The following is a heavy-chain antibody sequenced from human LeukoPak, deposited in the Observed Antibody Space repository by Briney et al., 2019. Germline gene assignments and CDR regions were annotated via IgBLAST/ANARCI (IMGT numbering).Heavy chain of an antibody. CDR3: ARDRYDSYPMDV. V-gene: IGHV4-31*03. J-gene: IGHJ6*02. CDR2: ISHSGST. D-gene: IGHD3-3*01. Sequence: PSQTLSLTCTVSGGSISSGNYYWTWIRQHPGKGLEWIGYISHSGSTYYNPSLKSRVTLSVDTSENQFSLKLSSVTAADTAVYYCARDRYDSYPMDVWGQGTTVTVSS. CDR1: GGSISSGNYY.